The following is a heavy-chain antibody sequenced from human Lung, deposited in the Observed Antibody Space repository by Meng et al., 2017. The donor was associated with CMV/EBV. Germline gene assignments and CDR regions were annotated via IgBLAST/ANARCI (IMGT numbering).Heavy chain of an antibody. D-gene: IGHD7-27*01. CDR2: IRSKSYGGTT. CDR1: GFAFADYA. Sequence: GGSLRLXYAASGFAFADYAMSWVRQAPGKGLEWVSFIRSKSYGGTTLYAASVKGRFTISRDDSKGVAYLQMNSLRTEDTAIYYCTRTWLTGDTYYFDYWGQGTLVTVSS. V-gene: IGHV3-49*04. CDR3: TRTWLTGDTYYFDY. J-gene: IGHJ4*02.